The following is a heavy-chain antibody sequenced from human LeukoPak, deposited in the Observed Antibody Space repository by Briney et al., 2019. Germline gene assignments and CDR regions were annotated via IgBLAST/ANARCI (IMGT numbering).Heavy chain of an antibody. CDR1: GGSFSSYD. CDR3: VGDQEDYYDSGTGELY. D-gene: IGHD3-10*01. Sequence: PSETLSLTCAVYGGSFSSYDWSWIRQPPGKGLEWIGEINHSGSTNYNPSLKSRVTISVDTSKNQFSLKLSSVTAADTAVYYCVGDQEDYYDSGTGELYWGQGTLVTVSS. CDR2: INHSGST. J-gene: IGHJ4*02. V-gene: IGHV4-34*01.